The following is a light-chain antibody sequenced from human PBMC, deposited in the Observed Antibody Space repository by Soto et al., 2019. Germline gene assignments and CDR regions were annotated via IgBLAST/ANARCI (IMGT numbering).Light chain of an antibody. CDR1: SGHSSYA. CDR2: LNXXXXX. CDR3: QTWGTGLAV. Sequence: QPVLTQSPSASASLGASVKLTCTLSSGHSSYAIAWHQQQPEKGRRYLKKLNXXXXXXXXXXXXXXXSGSSSGAQRFLTIXSLXSXDEADYYCQTWGTGLAVFGGGTQLTVL. V-gene: IGLV4-69*01. J-gene: IGLJ7*01.